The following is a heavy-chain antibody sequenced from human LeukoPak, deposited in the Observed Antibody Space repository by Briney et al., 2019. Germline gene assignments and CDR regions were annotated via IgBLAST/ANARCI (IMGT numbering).Heavy chain of an antibody. V-gene: IGHV1-8*01. CDR2: MNPNSGNT. CDR1: GYTFTSYD. CDR3: ARDKVDCSGGSCHSRGNWFDP. D-gene: IGHD2-15*01. Sequence: ASVKVSCKASGYTFTSYDINWVRQATGQGLEWMGWMNPNSGNTGYAQKFQGRVTMTRNTSISTAYMELSSLRSEDTAVYYCARDKVDCSGGSCHSRGNWFDPWGQGTLVTVSS. J-gene: IGHJ5*02.